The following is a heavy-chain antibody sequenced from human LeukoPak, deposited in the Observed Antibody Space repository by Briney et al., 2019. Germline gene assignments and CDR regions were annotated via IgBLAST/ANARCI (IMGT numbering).Heavy chain of an antibody. CDR3: ARHRRWEPVDY. V-gene: IGHV4-39*01. Sequence: PSETLSLTCIVSGGSISSISSNNYHWGWIRQPPGKGLEWIGSIYYSGSTYYNPSLKSRVTTSVDTSKNQFSLNLSSVTAADTAVYYCARHRRWEPVDYWGQGTLVTVSS. CDR1: GGSISSISSNNYH. CDR2: IYYSGST. D-gene: IGHD1-26*01. J-gene: IGHJ4*02.